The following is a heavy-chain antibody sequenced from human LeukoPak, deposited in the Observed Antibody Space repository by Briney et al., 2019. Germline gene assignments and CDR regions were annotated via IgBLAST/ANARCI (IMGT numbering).Heavy chain of an antibody. CDR3: AKDRADVVPTMVLDY. J-gene: IGHJ4*02. D-gene: IGHD5-12*01. CDR2: LRASGGIT. Sequence: QTGGSLRLSCAASGFTFSNYAMNWVRQTPGKGLXXXXXLRASGGITYYADSVXGRFTISRDNSKNTLFLQLNSLRAEDTAVYYCAKDRADVVPTMVLDYWGQGTLVTVSS. V-gene: IGHV3-23*01. CDR1: GFTFSNYA.